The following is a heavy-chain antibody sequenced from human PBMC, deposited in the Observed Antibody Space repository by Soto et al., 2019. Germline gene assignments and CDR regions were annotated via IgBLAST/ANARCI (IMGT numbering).Heavy chain of an antibody. D-gene: IGHD3-10*01. J-gene: IGHJ5*02. V-gene: IGHV3-30*18. CDR1: GFTFSSYG. CDR2: ISFDGRHQ. CDR3: AKDVPELHWFDP. Sequence: GGSLRLSCATSGFTFSSYGIHWVRQAPGKGLEWVAMISFDGRHQYYADSVKGRFTISRDNSKKTLYLEMNSLRPEDTAVYYYAKDVPELHWFDPWGQGTLVTVSS.